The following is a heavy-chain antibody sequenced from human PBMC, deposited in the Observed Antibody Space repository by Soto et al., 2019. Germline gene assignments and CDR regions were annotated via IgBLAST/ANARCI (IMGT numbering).Heavy chain of an antibody. Sequence: QLQLQESGPGLVKPSETLSLTCTVSGGSISSSSYYWGWIRQPPGKGLEWIGSIYYSGSTYYNPSLKSRVTISVDTSKNQFSLKLSSVTAADTAVYYCARHGGGKGLWLRSHGPWDYWGQGTLVTVSS. CDR1: GGSISSSSYY. D-gene: IGHD5-12*01. CDR2: IYYSGST. CDR3: ARHGGGKGLWLRSHGPWDY. J-gene: IGHJ4*02. V-gene: IGHV4-39*01.